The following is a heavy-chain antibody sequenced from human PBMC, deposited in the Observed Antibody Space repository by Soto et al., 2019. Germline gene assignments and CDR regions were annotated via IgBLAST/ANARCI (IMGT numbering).Heavy chain of an antibody. CDR1: GYTFTSYA. CDR2: INAGNGNT. D-gene: IGHD6-19*01. V-gene: IGHV1-3*01. J-gene: IGHJ4*02. CDR3: ARERGVSSGWYVGSDY. Sequence: QVQLVQSGAEVKKPGASVKVSCKASGYTFTSYAMHWVRQAPGQRLEWMGWINAGNGNTKYSQKFQGRVTITRDTSASTSYMELSRLISEDTAVYYCARERGVSSGWYVGSDYWGQGTLVTVSS.